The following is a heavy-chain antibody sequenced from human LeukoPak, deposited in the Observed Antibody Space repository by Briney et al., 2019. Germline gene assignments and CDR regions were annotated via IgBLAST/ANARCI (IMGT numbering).Heavy chain of an antibody. V-gene: IGHV3-21*01. D-gene: IGHD3-16*02. J-gene: IGHJ4*02. CDR3: ARDQADFGDYIWRSYRNFDY. Sequence: GGSLRLSCAASGFTFSSYSMNWVRQAPGKGLEWVSSISSSSSYIYYADSVKGRFTISRDNAKNSLYLQMNSLRAEDTAVYNCARDQADFGDYIWRSYRNFDYWGQGTLVTVSS. CDR2: ISSSSSYI. CDR1: GFTFSSYS.